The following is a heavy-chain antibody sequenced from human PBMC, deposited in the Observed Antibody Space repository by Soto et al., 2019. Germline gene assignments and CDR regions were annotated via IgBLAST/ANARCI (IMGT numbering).Heavy chain of an antibody. CDR1: GGSNSSGGYY. V-gene: IGHV4-30-2*01. CDR2: IYHSGST. D-gene: IGHD4-4*01. Sequence: SETLSLTCAVSGGSNSSGGYYWSWIRQPPGKGLEWIEYIYHSGSTYYNPSLKRRVTISVDRSKNQFSLKLSSVTAADTAVYYCASARYDYSNYVEGPFDYWGQGTLVTVSS. J-gene: IGHJ4*02. CDR3: ASARYDYSNYVEGPFDY.